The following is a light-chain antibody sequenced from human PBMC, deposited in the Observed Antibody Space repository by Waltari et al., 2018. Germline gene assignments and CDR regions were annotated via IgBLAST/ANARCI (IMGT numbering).Light chain of an antibody. CDR1: SNNVSNQG. Sequence: QAGLTQPPPMSKDLRQTATLTCTGNSNNVSNQGAARMQQHRGHPPKLLSDINNDRPSGISDRFSASRSGNAASLTITGLRPEDEADYYCSACDSSLSAWVFGGGTKLTVL. CDR2: INN. V-gene: IGLV10-54*01. CDR3: SACDSSLSAWV. J-gene: IGLJ3*02.